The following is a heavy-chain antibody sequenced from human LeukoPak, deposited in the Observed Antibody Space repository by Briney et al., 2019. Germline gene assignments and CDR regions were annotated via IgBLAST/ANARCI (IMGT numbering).Heavy chain of an antibody. Sequence: KSSETLSLTCAVSGGSTHSGGFYWTWIRQHPGKGLEWIAYIYYTGTTYYNPSLKSRVTLPIDTSKNQFSLRLTSVTAADTAVYYCARNRELGEYYFDFWGRGTLVTVSS. V-gene: IGHV4-31*11. CDR1: GGSTHSGGFY. D-gene: IGHD4-17*01. CDR3: ARNRELGEYYFDF. J-gene: IGHJ4*02. CDR2: IYYTGTT.